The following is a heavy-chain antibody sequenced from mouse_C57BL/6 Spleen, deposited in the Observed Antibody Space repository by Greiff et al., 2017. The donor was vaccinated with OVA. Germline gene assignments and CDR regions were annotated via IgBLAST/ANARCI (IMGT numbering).Heavy chain of an antibody. V-gene: IGHV7-4*01. D-gene: IGHD1-1*01. CDR3: VKAHGSNPIDY. CDR2: IRNKANGYTT. Sequence: DVMLVESGGGLVQPGASLRLSCAASGFTFTDYYMSWVRQPPGKAPEWIALIRNKANGYTTEYNESVKGRFTISRDNSQNILYLQMNSLRAEDSATYYCVKAHGSNPIDYWGQGTTLTVSS. J-gene: IGHJ2*01. CDR1: GFTFTDYY.